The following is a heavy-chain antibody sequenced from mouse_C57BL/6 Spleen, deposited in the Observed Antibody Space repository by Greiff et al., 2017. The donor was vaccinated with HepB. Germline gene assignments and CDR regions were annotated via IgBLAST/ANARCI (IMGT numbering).Heavy chain of an antibody. D-gene: IGHD1-1*02. J-gene: IGHJ2*01. Sequence: EVQLQQSGPELVKPGASVKISCKASGYTFTDYYMNWVKQSHGKSLEWIGDINPNNGGTSYNQKFKGKATLTVDKSSSTAYMELRSLTSEDSAVYYCARGNLGSQVYYFDYWGQGTTLTVSS. V-gene: IGHV1-26*01. CDR2: INPNNGGT. CDR3: ARGNLGSQVYYFDY. CDR1: GYTFTDYY.